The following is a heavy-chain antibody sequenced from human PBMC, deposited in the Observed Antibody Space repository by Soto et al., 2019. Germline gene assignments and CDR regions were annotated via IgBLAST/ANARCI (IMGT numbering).Heavy chain of an antibody. CDR2: IGTSAST. CDR3: ADLSIYCTSSNSD. V-gene: IGHV3-23*01. D-gene: IGHD2-8*01. CDR1: GFTFSSYS. J-gene: IGHJ4*02. Sequence: DVRLLESGGGLVQPGGSLRLSCAASGFTFSSYSMRWVRQAPGKGLEWVSSIGTSASTYYGDSMRGRFTISRDNSSNPLYLQMNCLRAEDTAVYYCADLSIYCTSSNSDWGQGTLVTVSS.